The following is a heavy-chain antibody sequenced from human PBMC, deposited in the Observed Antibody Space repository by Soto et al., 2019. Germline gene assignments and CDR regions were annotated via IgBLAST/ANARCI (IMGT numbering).Heavy chain of an antibody. CDR2: IYYSGST. CDR3: ARHACSGGSCYSFFFDY. Sequence: SETLSLTCTVSGGSISSSSYYWGWIRQPPGKGLEWIGSIYYSGSTYYNPSLKSRVTISVDTSKNQFSLKLSSVTAADTAVYYCARHACSGGSCYSFFFDYWGQGTLVTVSS. J-gene: IGHJ4*02. D-gene: IGHD2-15*01. V-gene: IGHV4-39*01. CDR1: GGSISSSSYY.